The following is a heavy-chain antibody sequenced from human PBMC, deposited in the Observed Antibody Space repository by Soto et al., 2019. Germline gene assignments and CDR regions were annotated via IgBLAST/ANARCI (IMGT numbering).Heavy chain of an antibody. D-gene: IGHD6-19*01. Sequence: QVQLVESGGGVVQPGRSLRLSCAASGFTFSSYAMHWVRQAPGKGLEWVAVISYDGSNKYYADSVKGRFTISRDNSKNTLYLEMNSLSAEDTAVYYCARVPGGQWLLEYYFDYWGQGTLVTVSS. CDR1: GFTFSSYA. CDR3: ARVPGGQWLLEYYFDY. V-gene: IGHV3-30-3*01. CDR2: ISYDGSNK. J-gene: IGHJ4*02.